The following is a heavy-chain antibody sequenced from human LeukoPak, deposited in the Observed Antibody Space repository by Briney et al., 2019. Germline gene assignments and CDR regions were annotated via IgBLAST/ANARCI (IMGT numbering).Heavy chain of an antibody. V-gene: IGHV3-74*03. CDR1: GLTFNSYW. D-gene: IGHD2-2*01. Sequence: GGSLRLSCAASGLTFNSYWMHWVRQVAGKGLVWVARINGDASNTTYADSAKGRFTISRDNAKNTLYLQMNSLRVDDTAVYYCARAMPHDNWFDPWGQGSLVAVSS. J-gene: IGHJ5*02. CDR2: INGDASNT. CDR3: ARAMPHDNWFDP.